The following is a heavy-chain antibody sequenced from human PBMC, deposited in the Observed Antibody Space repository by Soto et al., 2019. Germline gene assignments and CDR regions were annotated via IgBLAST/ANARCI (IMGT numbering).Heavy chain of an antibody. CDR1: GFTFSSYG. CDR2: ISYDGSNK. D-gene: IGHD3-10*01. Sequence: GGSLRLSCAASGFTFSSYGMHWVRQAPGKGLAWVAVISYDGSNKYYADSVTGRFTISRDNSKNTLYLQMNSLRAEDTAVYYCARDYYGSGSPYFGAFDIWGQGTMVTVSS. V-gene: IGHV3-30*03. CDR3: ARDYYGSGSPYFGAFDI. J-gene: IGHJ3*02.